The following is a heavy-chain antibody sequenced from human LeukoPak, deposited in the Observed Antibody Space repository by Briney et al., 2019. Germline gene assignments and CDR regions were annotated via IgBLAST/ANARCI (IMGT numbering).Heavy chain of an antibody. J-gene: IGHJ5*01. Sequence: GGSLRLSCAASGLTFSGYWVHWVRHAPGKGLVWVSRIDNDGSSTIYADSVKGRFTISRDNAKNTVHLQMNSLRVDDTAVYYCARDVPHNWFDSWGQGILVTVSS. CDR3: ARDVPHNWFDS. V-gene: IGHV3-74*01. CDR2: IDNDGSST. CDR1: GLTFSGYW.